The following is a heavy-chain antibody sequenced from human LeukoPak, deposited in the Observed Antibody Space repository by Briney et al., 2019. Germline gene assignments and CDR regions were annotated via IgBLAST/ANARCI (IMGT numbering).Heavy chain of an antibody. D-gene: IGHD2-2*01. CDR1: CGSISSGSYY. Sequence: PSETLSLTCTVSCGSISSGSYYWSWIRQPAGKGLEWIGYIYYSGSTYYNPSLKSRVTISVDTSKNQFSLKLSSVTAADTAVYYCARYVVAPWIDYWGQGTLVTVSS. V-gene: IGHV4-30-4*08. CDR2: IYYSGST. CDR3: ARYVVAPWIDY. J-gene: IGHJ4*02.